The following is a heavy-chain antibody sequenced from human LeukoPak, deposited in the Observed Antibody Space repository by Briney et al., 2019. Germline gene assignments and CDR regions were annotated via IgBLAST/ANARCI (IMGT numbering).Heavy chain of an antibody. J-gene: IGHJ4*02. V-gene: IGHV3-23*01. CDR1: GFTFSSYA. CDR3: AKNKYQLRFDY. Sequence: GGSLRLSCTASGFTFSSYAMNWVRQAPGKGLEWVSVISGSGSTTFYADSVRGRFTISRDNSKNTLYLQMNSLRAEDTAVYYCAKNKYQLRFDYWGQGTLVTVSS. D-gene: IGHD2-2*01. CDR2: ISGSGSTT.